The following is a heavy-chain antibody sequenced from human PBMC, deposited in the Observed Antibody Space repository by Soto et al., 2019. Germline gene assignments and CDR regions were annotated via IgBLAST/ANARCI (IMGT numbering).Heavy chain of an antibody. CDR3: ARAESLGGSSSDS. CDR1: GYTFTHYG. Sequence: QVKLVQSGAEVKKPGASVKVSCKASGYTFTHYGISWARQAPGQGLEWMGWISAYNGNTKYAQNLTGRATMTTDTSTSTAYMELRSLRSDDTAVYYCARAESLGGSSSDSWGQGTLVTVSS. CDR2: ISAYNGNT. V-gene: IGHV1-18*01. J-gene: IGHJ4*02. D-gene: IGHD6-6*01.